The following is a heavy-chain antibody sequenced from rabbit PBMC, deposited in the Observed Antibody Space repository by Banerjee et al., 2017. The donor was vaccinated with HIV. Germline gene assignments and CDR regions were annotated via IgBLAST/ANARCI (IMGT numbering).Heavy chain of an antibody. J-gene: IGHJ4*01. CDR3: TGSSYYDYFNL. Sequence: QSLEESGGDLVKPGASLTLTCTASGFSFSSSYWICWVRQAPGKGLEWIGCIYVGVSGSTYYANWAKGRFTISKTSSTTVTLQMTSLSAADTATYFCTGSSYYDYFNLWGPGTLVTVS. V-gene: IGHV1S40*01. D-gene: IGHD8-1*01. CDR2: IYVGVSGST. CDR1: GFSFSSSYW.